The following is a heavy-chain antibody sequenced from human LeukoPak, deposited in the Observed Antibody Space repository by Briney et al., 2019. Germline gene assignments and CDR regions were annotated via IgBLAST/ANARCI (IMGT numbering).Heavy chain of an antibody. D-gene: IGHD4-23*01. CDR1: GGTFSSYA. CDR2: IIPIFGTA. Sequence: SVKVSCKASGGTFSSYAISWVRQAPGQGLEWMGGIIPIFGTANYAQKFQGRVTITADESTSTAYMELSSLRSEDTAVYYCARGPDYGGNSVGLAYWGQGTLVTVSS. J-gene: IGHJ4*02. CDR3: ARGPDYGGNSVGLAY. V-gene: IGHV1-69*13.